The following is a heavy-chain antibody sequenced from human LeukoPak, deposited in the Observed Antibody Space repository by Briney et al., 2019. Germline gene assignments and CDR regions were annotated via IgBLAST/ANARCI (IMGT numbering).Heavy chain of an antibody. D-gene: IGHD6-13*01. CDR3: ARVTSSSWFEGYFDY. V-gene: IGHV4-38-2*02. Sequence: SDTLSVTCTVSGYSISSGYYWGLIRQPPREGLEWIGNIYHGGSTYYNPSLKSRVTMSGDTSKNQFSLNLSSVTAADTAVYYCARVTSSSWFEGYFDYWDQGTLVTVSS. CDR2: IYHGGST. CDR1: GYSISSGYY. J-gene: IGHJ4*02.